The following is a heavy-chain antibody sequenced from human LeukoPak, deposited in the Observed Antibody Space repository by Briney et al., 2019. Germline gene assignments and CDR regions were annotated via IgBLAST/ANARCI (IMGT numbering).Heavy chain of an antibody. CDR2: IRYDGSNK. CDR3: AKVVDYYDSSGYSEGY. CDR1: GFTFSSYG. V-gene: IGHV3-30*02. D-gene: IGHD3-22*01. Sequence: GGSLRLSCAASGFTFSSYGMHWVRQAPGKGLEWVAFIRYDGSNKYYADSVKGRFTISRDNSKNTLYLQMNSLRAEDTAVYYCAKVVDYYDSSGYSEGYWGQGTLVTVSS. J-gene: IGHJ4*02.